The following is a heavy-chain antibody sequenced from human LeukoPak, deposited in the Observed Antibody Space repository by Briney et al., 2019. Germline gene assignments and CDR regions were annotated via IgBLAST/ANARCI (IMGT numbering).Heavy chain of an antibody. J-gene: IGHJ5*01. CDR2: ISGRGGST. D-gene: IGHD3-10*01. CDR1: GFTFSGYA. CDR3: AKDRPNYFGSDGHYYRRNGDS. Sequence: GGSLRLSCAASGFTFSGYAMSWVRQAPGKGLEWVSAISGRGGSTYYADSVKGRFTISRDNSKNTLYLQMSSLRAEDTAVFYCAKDRPNYFGSDGHYYRRNGDSWGQGTLVSVSS. V-gene: IGHV3-23*01.